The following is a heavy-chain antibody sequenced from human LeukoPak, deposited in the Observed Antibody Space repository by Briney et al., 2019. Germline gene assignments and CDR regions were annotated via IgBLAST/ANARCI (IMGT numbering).Heavy chain of an antibody. CDR3: AKTTAGYSSGRYPGWPVDY. J-gene: IGHJ4*02. CDR1: GFTFRSYA. D-gene: IGHD6-19*01. V-gene: IGHV3-23*01. Sequence: GGSLRLSCAASGFTFRSYAIYWVRQAPGKGLEWVSGISGSGGDTYSADSVKGRFTISRDNSKNTVFLQMDSLRAEDTAVYYCAKTTAGYSSGRYPGWPVDYWGQGTLVTVSS. CDR2: ISGSGGDT.